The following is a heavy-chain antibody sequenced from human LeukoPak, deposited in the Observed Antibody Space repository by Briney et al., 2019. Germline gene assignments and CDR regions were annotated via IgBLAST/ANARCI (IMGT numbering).Heavy chain of an antibody. J-gene: IGHJ5*02. CDR3: VRDYQHPGNWFDP. CDR2: INSDGSSI. V-gene: IGHV3-74*01. CDR1: GFTFSTYW. D-gene: IGHD2-2*01. Sequence: GGSLRLSCAASGFTFSTYWMHWVRQAPGKGLVWVSRINSDGSSITYADSVKGRFTISRDNAKNTLYMQMNSLRAEDTAVYYCVRDYQHPGNWFDPWGQGTLVTVSS.